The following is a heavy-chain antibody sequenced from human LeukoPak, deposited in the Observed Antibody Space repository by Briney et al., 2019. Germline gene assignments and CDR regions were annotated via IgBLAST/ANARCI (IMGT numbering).Heavy chain of an antibody. Sequence: PGRSLRLSCAASKFTFSHYGMHWVRQAPGKGLQWVAVIWSDGSNQYYADSVKGRFTLSRDNSNNMVYLQMNSLRADDTGVYYCAKDAQRGFDYSNSLEYWGQGALVTVSS. CDR1: KFTFSHYG. CDR3: AKDAQRGFDYSNSLEY. V-gene: IGHV3-33*06. CDR2: IWSDGSNQ. J-gene: IGHJ4*02. D-gene: IGHD4-11*01.